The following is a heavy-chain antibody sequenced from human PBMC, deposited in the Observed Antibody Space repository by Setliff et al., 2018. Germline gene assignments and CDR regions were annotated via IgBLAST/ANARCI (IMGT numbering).Heavy chain of an antibody. J-gene: IGHJ6*03. CDR3: AREGVDTRSSTDYRYYMDV. CDR1: GGTFSNYG. D-gene: IGHD5-18*01. CDR2: TIPLFGTT. V-gene: IGHV1-69*05. Sequence: GASVKVSCKASGGTFSNYGVSWVRQAPGQGLEWMGGTIPLFGTTDYAQKFHGRVTIVTDESTSTAYMELSSLTSDDTAVYYCAREGVDTRSSTDYRYYMDVWGQGTTVTVSS.